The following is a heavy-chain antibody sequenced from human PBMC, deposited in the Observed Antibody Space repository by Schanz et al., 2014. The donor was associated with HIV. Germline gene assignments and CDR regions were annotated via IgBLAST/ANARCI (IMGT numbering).Heavy chain of an antibody. CDR3: AKDRRRDYYYESSGYLDF. CDR2: IWYDGSNK. V-gene: IGHV3-33*06. J-gene: IGHJ4*02. Sequence: VQLVESGGGLEQPGGSLSLSCAASGFMFSTYAMHWVRQAPGKGLEWVAVIWYDGSNKYYADSVKGRFTISRDNSRNTLHLQMNSLGAEDTAIYFCAKDRRRDYYYESSGYLDFWGQGTLVTVSS. CDR1: GFMFSTYA. D-gene: IGHD3-22*01.